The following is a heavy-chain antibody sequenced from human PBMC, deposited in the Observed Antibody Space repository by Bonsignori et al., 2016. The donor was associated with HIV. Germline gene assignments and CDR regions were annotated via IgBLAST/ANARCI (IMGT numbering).Heavy chain of an antibody. CDR2: IRSKAYSGTT. J-gene: IGHJ3*02. CDR3: TREPKGPYCSSTSCYETHDGAAFDI. D-gene: IGHD2-2*01. Sequence: WIRQPPGKGLEWVGFIRSKAYSGTTEYAASVKGRFTISRDDSKSIAYLQMNSLKTEDTAVYYCTREPKGPYCSSTSCYETHDGAAFDIWGQGTMVTVSS. V-gene: IGHV3-49*02.